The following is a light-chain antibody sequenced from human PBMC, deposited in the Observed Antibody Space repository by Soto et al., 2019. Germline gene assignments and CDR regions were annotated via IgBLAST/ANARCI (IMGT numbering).Light chain of an antibody. V-gene: IGLV1-44*01. CDR1: SSNIGSNT. CDR2: SND. J-gene: IGLJ2*01. Sequence: QSVLTQSPSASGSSGQKVSISCSGSSSNIGSNTVNWYQLVPGTAPKLLIYSNDQRPSAVPGRFSGSKSGTSASLTISGLQSDDEADYYCATWDDSLNNVIFGGGTKLTVL. CDR3: ATWDDSLNNVI.